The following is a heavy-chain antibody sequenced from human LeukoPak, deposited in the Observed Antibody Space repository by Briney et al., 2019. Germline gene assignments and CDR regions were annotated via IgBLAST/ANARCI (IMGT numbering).Heavy chain of an antibody. J-gene: IGHJ4*02. V-gene: IGHV4-59*08. Sequence: PSETLSLTCTVSGGSISSYYWSWIRQPPGKGLEWIGYIYYSGSTNYNPSLKSRVTISVDTSKNQFSLKLSSVTAADTAVYYCARQRIAIDFDYWGQGTLVTVSS. CDR2: IYYSGST. D-gene: IGHD2-15*01. CDR3: ARQRIAIDFDY. CDR1: GGSISSYY.